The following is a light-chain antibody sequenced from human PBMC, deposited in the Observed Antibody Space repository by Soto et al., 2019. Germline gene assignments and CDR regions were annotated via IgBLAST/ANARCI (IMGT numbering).Light chain of an antibody. CDR1: QSVGTSY. CDR3: QQYGNSRA. Sequence: EIVLTQSPGSLSLSPGERATLSCRTSQSVGTSYLAWYQQKPGQAPRLLIYGASSRATGIPDRFSGSGSGTDFTLTISRLESEDFAVYYCQQYGNSRAFGQGTKVEIK. J-gene: IGKJ1*01. V-gene: IGKV3-20*01. CDR2: GAS.